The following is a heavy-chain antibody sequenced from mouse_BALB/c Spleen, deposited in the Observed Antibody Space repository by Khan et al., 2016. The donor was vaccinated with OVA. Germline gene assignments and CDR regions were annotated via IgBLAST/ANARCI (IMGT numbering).Heavy chain of an antibody. CDR3: ARKNGSDVDY. CDR2: INPHIGET. CDR1: GYSFTGYF. Sequence: VQLMQSGPELVKPGASVKISCKASGYSFTGYFMNWVMQSHGKSLEWIGRINPHIGETFYNQEFKGRVILTLDASSSTVYLEFPSLASEDSAVYYCARKNGSDVDYWGQGTTLTVSA. J-gene: IGHJ2*01. D-gene: IGHD6-1*01. V-gene: IGHV1-20*02.